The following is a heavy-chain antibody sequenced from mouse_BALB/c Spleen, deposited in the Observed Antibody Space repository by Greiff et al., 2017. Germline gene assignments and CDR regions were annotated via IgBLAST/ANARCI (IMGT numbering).Heavy chain of an antibody. Sequence: EVQVVESGGGLVQPGGSRKLSCAASGFTFSSFGMHWVRQAPEKGLEWVAYISSGSSTIYYADTVKGRFTISRDNPKNTLFLQMTSLRSEDTAMYYCARYEDFDYWGQGTTLTVSS. V-gene: IGHV5-17*02. D-gene: IGHD2-3*01. CDR1: GFTFSSFG. CDR3: ARYEDFDY. CDR2: ISSGSSTI. J-gene: IGHJ2*01.